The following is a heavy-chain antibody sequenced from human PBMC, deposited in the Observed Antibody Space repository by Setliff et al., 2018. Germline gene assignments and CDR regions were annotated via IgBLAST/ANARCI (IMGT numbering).Heavy chain of an antibody. CDR3: VRELRVIVGVGIQGVFDI. J-gene: IGHJ3*02. D-gene: IGHD3-22*01. CDR2: INQRESAK. V-gene: IGHV3-7*01. Sequence: GGSLRLSCAASGFTFSNAWMSWVRQAPGKGLEWVANINQRESAKLYVDSVKGRFTISRDNAKKSLYLQMDSLRAEDTAVYYCVRELRVIVGVGIQGVFDIWGQGTMVTVSS. CDR1: GFTFSNAW.